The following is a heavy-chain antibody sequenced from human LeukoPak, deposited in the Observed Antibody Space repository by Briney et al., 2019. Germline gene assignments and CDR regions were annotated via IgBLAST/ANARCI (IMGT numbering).Heavy chain of an antibody. CDR3: ARENIVSTRDFDY. Sequence: PSETLSLTCTVSGGSINTGDYYWTWIRQPPGKGLEWIGSLFYTGNTYYNPSLKTRVTISIDTSKNQFSLKLSSVTAADTAVYYCARENIVSTRDFDYWGQETLVTVSS. V-gene: IGHV4-39*07. CDR2: LFYTGNT. J-gene: IGHJ4*02. CDR1: GGSINTGDYY. D-gene: IGHD5/OR15-5a*01.